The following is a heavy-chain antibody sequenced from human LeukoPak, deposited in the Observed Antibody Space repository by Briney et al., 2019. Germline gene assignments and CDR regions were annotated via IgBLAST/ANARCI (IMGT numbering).Heavy chain of an antibody. CDR3: ARDGGRSGYGAFDI. CDR2: ISTDGSST. D-gene: IGHD3-22*01. CDR1: GFIFSSYW. V-gene: IGHV3-74*01. Sequence: GGSLRLSCAASGFIFSSYWMHWFRQGPGKGLVWVSRISTDGSSTSYADSVKGRFTISRDNSKNTLYLQMNSLRAEDTAVYYCARDGGRSGYGAFDIWGQGTMVTVSS. J-gene: IGHJ3*02.